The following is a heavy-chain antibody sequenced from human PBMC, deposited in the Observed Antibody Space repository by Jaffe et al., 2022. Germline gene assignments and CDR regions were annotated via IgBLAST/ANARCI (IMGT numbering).Heavy chain of an antibody. CDR2: IYTSGST. CDR3: ARADSGYDFPPYYYYYYYMDV. D-gene: IGHD5-12*01. Sequence: QVQLQESGPGLVKPSQTLSLTCTVSGGSISSGSYYWSWIRQPAGKGLEWIGRIYTSGSTNYNPSLKSRVTISVDTSKNQFSLKLSSVTAADTAVYYCARADSGYDFPPYYYYYYYMDVWGKGTTVTVSS. CDR1: GGSISSGSYY. J-gene: IGHJ6*03. V-gene: IGHV4-61*02.